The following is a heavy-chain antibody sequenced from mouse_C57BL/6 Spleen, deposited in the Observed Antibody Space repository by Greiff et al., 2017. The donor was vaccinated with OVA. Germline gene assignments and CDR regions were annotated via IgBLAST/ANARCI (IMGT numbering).Heavy chain of an antibody. CDR1: GYTFTEYT. Sequence: VQLQQSGAELVKPGVSVKLSCKASGYTFTEYTIHWVKQRSGQGLEWIGWFYPGSGSIKYNEKFKDKATLTADKSSSTVYMELSRLTSEDSAVYFCARHEDEDYYGSRYFDVWGTGTTVTVSS. V-gene: IGHV1-62-2*01. J-gene: IGHJ1*03. CDR2: FYPGSGSI. CDR3: ARHEDEDYYGSRYFDV. D-gene: IGHD1-1*01.